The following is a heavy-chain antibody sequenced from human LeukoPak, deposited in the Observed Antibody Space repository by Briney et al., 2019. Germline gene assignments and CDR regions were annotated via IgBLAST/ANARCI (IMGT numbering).Heavy chain of an antibody. J-gene: IGHJ6*02. Sequence: GSLRLSCAASGFTFSRYAMSWIRQPPGKGLEWIGSIYYSGSTYYNPSLKSRVTISVDTSKNQFSLKLSSVTAADTAVYYCARSGFSSGYYIGVGMDVWGQGTTVTVSS. V-gene: IGHV4-39*01. CDR3: ARSGFSSGYYIGVGMDV. D-gene: IGHD3-3*01. CDR1: GFTFSRYA. CDR2: IYYSGST.